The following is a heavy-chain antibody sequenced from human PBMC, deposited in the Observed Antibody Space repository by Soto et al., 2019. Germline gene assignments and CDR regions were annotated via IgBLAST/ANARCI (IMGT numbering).Heavy chain of an antibody. J-gene: IGHJ4*02. CDR1: GYSFMKYG. D-gene: IGHD2-2*01. Sequence: ASVKVSCKGFGYSFMKYGINWVRQAPGQGXEWVGWISPYSGYTHSAQKFHGRLTLTTDTAASTAYMELRILRSADTALYYCAREASVLIPAAQPSSFDSWGQGTLVTVSS. CDR3: AREASVLIPAAQPSSFDS. CDR2: ISPYSGYT. V-gene: IGHV1-18*01.